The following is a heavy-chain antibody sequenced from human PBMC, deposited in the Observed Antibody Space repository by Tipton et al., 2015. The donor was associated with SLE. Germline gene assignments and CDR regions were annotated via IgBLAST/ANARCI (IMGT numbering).Heavy chain of an antibody. CDR1: GGSISSSSYY. CDR2: IYYSGST. D-gene: IGHD2-21*01. CDR3: ARGAVLIQDNSWFDP. Sequence: LSLTCTVSGGSISSSSYYWGWIRQPPGKGLEWIGSIYYSGSTNYNPSLKSRVTISVDTSKNQFSLKLSSVTAADTAVYYCARGAVLIQDNSWFDPWGQGTLVTVSS. J-gene: IGHJ5*02. V-gene: IGHV4-39*07.